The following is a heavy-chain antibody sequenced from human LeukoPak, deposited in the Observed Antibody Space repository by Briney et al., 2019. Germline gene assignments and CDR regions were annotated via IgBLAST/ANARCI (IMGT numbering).Heavy chain of an antibody. CDR2: INHRATT. J-gene: IGHJ4*02. Sequence: GSLRLSCAASGFTFSSYEMNWIRQSPGKGLEWIGEINHRATTDYNPSLKSRVTLSVDTSKNQFSLKLTSVTAADTAVYYCARGPKDTSMLMKNYVNFFDMWGQGTLVAVSS. V-gene: IGHV4-34*01. CDR1: GFTFSSYE. D-gene: IGHD5-18*01. CDR3: ARGPKDTSMLMKNYVNFFDM.